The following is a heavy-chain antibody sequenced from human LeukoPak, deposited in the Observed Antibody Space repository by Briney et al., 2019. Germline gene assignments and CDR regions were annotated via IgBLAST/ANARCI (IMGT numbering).Heavy chain of an antibody. V-gene: IGHV3-21*01. CDR3: ARDYYDSSGYSGAFDI. J-gene: IGHJ3*02. CDR1: GFTFNSYG. D-gene: IGHD3-22*01. Sequence: GGSLRLSCAASGFTFNSYGMHWVRQAPGKGLEWVSSISSSSSYIYYADSVKGRFTISRDNAKNSLYLQMNSLRAEDTAVYYCARDYYDSSGYSGAFDIWGQGTMVTVSS. CDR2: ISSSSSYI.